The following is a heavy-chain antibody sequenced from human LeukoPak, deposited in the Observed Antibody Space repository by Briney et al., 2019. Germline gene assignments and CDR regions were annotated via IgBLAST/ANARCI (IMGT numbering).Heavy chain of an antibody. Sequence: GGSLRLSCAASGFTFSSYAMHWVRQAPGKGLEWVAVISYDGSNKYYADSVKGRFTISRDNSKNTLYLQMNSLRAEDTAVYYCARVRRSLNWFDSWGQGTLVTVSS. CDR2: ISYDGSNK. CDR1: GFTFSSYA. V-gene: IGHV3-30-3*01. J-gene: IGHJ5*01. CDR3: ARVRRSLNWFDS. D-gene: IGHD3-3*01.